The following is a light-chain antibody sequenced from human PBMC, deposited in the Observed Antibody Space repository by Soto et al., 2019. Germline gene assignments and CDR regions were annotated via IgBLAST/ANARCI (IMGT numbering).Light chain of an antibody. CDR3: QVWDSNSDHVV. J-gene: IGLJ3*02. CDR1: NIGSNS. Sequence: SYELTQPPSVSVALGQTASITCGGNNIGSNSVHWYQQKPGQAPVLVVFADSDRPSGIPERFSGSNSGNTATLTISRVEAGDEADYFCQVWDSNSDHVVFGGGTKLTVL. V-gene: IGLV3-21*02. CDR2: ADS.